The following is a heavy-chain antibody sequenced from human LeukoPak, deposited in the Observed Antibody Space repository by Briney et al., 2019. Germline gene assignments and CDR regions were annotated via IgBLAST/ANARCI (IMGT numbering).Heavy chain of an antibody. CDR3: ARGQWELLPDY. Sequence: PSETLSLTCTVSGGSISSSSYYWGWIRQPPGKGLEWIGSIYYSGSTYYNPSLKSRVTISVDTSKNQFSLKLSSVTAADTAVYYCARGQWELLPDYWGQGTLVTVSS. V-gene: IGHV4-39*07. CDR2: IYYSGST. J-gene: IGHJ4*02. CDR1: GGSISSSSYY. D-gene: IGHD1-26*01.